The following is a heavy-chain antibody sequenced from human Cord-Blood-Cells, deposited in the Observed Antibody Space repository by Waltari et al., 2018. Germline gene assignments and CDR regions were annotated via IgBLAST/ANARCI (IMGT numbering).Heavy chain of an antibody. V-gene: IGHV1-69*06. CDR3: ARFSDFDWLFWFDP. J-gene: IGHJ5*02. CDR1: AGTFSSYA. Sequence: QVQLVQSGAAVKKPGSSVKVSCKASAGTFSSYAISGVRQAPGQGLEWMGGIIPIFGTANYAQKFQGRVTITADKSTSTAYMELSSLRSEDTAVYYCARFSDFDWLFWFDPWGQGTLVTVSS. D-gene: IGHD3-9*01. CDR2: IIPIFGTA.